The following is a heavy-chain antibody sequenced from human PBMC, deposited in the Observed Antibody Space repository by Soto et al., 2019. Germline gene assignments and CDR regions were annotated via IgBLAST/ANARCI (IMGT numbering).Heavy chain of an antibody. Sequence: EVQLVESGGGLVPPGGSLRLSFAASGFIVDSNHLNWVRQAPGKGLEWVSVAYNHGATYYTDSVRGIFTIFRDKAKNTVYLQMNSLRVEDTALYYCASYGGSAVGYWGQGALVTVSS. V-gene: IGHV3-66*01. CDR2: AYNHGAT. J-gene: IGHJ4*02. D-gene: IGHD4-17*01. CDR3: ASYGGSAVGY. CDR1: GFIVDSNH.